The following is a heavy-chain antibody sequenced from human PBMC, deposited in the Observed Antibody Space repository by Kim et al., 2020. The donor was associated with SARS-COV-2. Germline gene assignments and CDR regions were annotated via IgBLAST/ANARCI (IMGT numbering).Heavy chain of an antibody. CDR3: AREGTNRVAVAGAVNYY. Sequence: GGSLRLSCAASGFIVSSNYMSWVRQAPGKGLEWVSLIYADGSTSYADSVKGRFIISRDNSKNTLFLQMNSLRAEDTAVYYCAREGTNRVAVAGAVNYYWGQGTLVTVSS. CDR2: IYADGST. CDR1: GFIVSSNY. D-gene: IGHD6-19*01. J-gene: IGHJ4*02. V-gene: IGHV3-53*01.